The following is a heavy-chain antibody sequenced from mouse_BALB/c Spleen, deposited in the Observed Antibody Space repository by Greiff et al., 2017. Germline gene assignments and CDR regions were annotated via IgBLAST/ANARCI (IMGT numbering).Heavy chain of an antibody. Sequence: VMLVESGPGLVAPSQSLSITCTVSGFSLTDYGVSWVRQPPGKGLEWLGVIWGGGSTYYNSALKSRLSISKDNSTSQVFLKMNSLQTDDTAMYYCAKGMIRDYYAMDYWGQGTSVTVSS. CDR1: GFSLTDYG. CDR2: IWGGGST. J-gene: IGHJ4*01. D-gene: IGHD2-4*01. CDR3: AKGMIRDYYAMDY. V-gene: IGHV2-6-5*01.